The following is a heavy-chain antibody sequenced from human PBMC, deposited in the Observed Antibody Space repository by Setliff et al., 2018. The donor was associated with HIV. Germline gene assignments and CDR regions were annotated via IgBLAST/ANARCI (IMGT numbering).Heavy chain of an antibody. Sequence: ETLSLTCTVSGGSITRTPYYWGWIRQPPGQGLEWIGSIHHSGTAYDNPSLKSRVTISVDPSKNQILLRLSSVTAADTAVYYCARLSGGMVPNYWGQGTLVTVS. J-gene: IGHJ4*02. CDR3: ARLSGGMVPNY. V-gene: IGHV4-39*01. CDR2: IHHSGTA. D-gene: IGHD3-10*01. CDR1: GGSITRTPYY.